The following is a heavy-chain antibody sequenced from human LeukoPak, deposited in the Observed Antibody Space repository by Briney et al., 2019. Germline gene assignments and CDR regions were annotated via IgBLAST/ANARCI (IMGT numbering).Heavy chain of an antibody. J-gene: IGHJ5*02. CDR3: ARADRLHGGPYLIGP. CDR2: INPNSGGT. V-gene: IGHV1-2*02. D-gene: IGHD2-21*01. CDR1: GYSSTDYY. Sequence: ASVKVSCKTSGYSSTDYYMHWVRQAPGQGLDGMGWINPNSGGTSSAQKFQGRDTMTRDTSISTVYMEVSWLTSDDTAIYYCARADRLHGGPYLIGPWGQGTLVTVSS.